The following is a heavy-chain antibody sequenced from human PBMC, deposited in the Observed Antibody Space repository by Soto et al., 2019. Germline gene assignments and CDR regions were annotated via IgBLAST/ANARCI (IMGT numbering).Heavy chain of an antibody. V-gene: IGHV3-30*18. CDR2: ISYDGSNK. J-gene: IGHJ6*02. D-gene: IGHD2-21*02. CDR3: EKDRSYCGGDCYSFYGMDV. CDR1: GFTFSSYG. Sequence: GSLRLAGSASGFTFSSYGMHWVRQAAGKGLEWVAVISYDGSNKYYADSVKGRFTISRDNSKNTLYLQMNSLRAEDTAVYYCEKDRSYCGGDCYSFYGMDVWGQGTKVTVYS.